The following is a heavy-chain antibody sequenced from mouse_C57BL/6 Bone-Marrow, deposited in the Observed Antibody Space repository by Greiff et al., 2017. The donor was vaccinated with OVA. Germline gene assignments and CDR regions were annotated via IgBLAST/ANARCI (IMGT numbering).Heavy chain of an antibody. Sequence: VQLQQSGAELARPGASVQLSCKASGYTFTSYGISWVKQRTGQGLAWIGEIYPRSGNTYYNEKFKGKATLTADNSSSPAYMELRSLTSEDSAVYFCARRRYYDGSSYVYWFAYWGQGTLVTVSA. CDR1: GYTFTSYG. CDR3: ARRRYYDGSSYVYWFAY. J-gene: IGHJ3*01. D-gene: IGHD1-1*01. CDR2: IYPRSGNT. V-gene: IGHV1-81*01.